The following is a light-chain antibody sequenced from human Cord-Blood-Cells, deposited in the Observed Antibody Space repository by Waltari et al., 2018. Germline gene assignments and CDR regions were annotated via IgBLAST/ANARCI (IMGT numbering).Light chain of an antibody. Sequence: DIQMTQSPSTLSASVGDRVTIPCRASQSISSWLAWYQQKPGKAPKLLIYDASSLESGVPSRFSGSGSGTEFTLTISSLQPDDFATYYCQQYNSYSRWTFGQGTKVEIK. V-gene: IGKV1-5*01. J-gene: IGKJ1*01. CDR3: QQYNSYSRWT. CDR2: DAS. CDR1: QSISSW.